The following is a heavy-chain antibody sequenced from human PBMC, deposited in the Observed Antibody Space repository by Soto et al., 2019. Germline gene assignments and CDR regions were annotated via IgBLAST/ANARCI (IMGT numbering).Heavy chain of an antibody. CDR2: INAGNGNT. CDR3: AREDIEYSSPSWYYYYGMDV. D-gene: IGHD6-6*01. V-gene: IGHV1-3*01. Sequence: ASVKVSCKASGYTFTSYAMHWVRQAPGQRLEWMGWINAGNGNTKYSQKFQGRVTITRDTSASTAYMELSSLRSEDTAVYYCAREDIEYSSPSWYYYYGMDVWGQGTTVTVSS. J-gene: IGHJ6*02. CDR1: GYTFTSYA.